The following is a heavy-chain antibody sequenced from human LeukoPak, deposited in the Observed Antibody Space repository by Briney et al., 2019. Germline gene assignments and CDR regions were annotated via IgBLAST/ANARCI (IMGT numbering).Heavy chain of an antibody. Sequence: ASVKVSCKASGYTFTSYDINWVRQATGQGLEWMGWMNPNSGNTGYAQKFQGRVTMTRDTSISTAYMELSRLRSDDTAVYYCARRDSSSWDAFDIWGQGTMVTVSS. D-gene: IGHD6-13*01. CDR3: ARRDSSSWDAFDI. V-gene: IGHV1-8*02. CDR2: MNPNSGNT. CDR1: GYTFTSYD. J-gene: IGHJ3*02.